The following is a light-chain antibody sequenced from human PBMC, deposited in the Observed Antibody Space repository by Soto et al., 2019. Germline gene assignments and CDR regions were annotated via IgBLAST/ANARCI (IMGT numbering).Light chain of an antibody. Sequence: QMSQSPSAVSASVGDRVTITCRASQSISSWLAWYQQKPGKAPKLLIYDASSLESGVPSRFSGSGSGTDFTLIISSLQPEDFATFYCQQSYNIPIPFGQGTRLAIK. V-gene: IGKV1-5*01. CDR3: QQSYNIPIP. CDR2: DAS. J-gene: IGKJ5*01. CDR1: QSISSW.